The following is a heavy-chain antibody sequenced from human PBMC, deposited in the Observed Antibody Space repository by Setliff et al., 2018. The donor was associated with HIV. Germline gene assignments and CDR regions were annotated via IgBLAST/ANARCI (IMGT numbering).Heavy chain of an antibody. CDR3: ASRPIDLVPTFYFRH. CDR1: GGSISSDDYY. D-gene: IGHD5-12*01. V-gene: IGHV4-30-4*08. Sequence: PSETLSLTCTVSGGSISSDDYYWNWIRQPPGKGLEWIGYITYSGSAYYNPSLKSRVTISVDASKNQFSLKLSSVTAADTAVYYCASRPIDLVPTFYFRHWGQGTLVTVSS. J-gene: IGHJ1*01. CDR2: ITYSGSA.